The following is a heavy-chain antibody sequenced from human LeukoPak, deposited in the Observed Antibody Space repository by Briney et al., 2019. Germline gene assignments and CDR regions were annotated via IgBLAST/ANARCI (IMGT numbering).Heavy chain of an antibody. Sequence: SETLSLTCTVSGGSISGYYWSWIRQPPGKGLEWIGYIYTSGSTNYNPSLKSRVTISVDTSKNQFSLKLSSVTAADTAVYYCARGLYCTNGVCGSPVFDYWGQGTLVTVSS. CDR2: IYTSGST. CDR3: ARGLYCTNGVCGSPVFDY. D-gene: IGHD2-8*01. V-gene: IGHV4-4*09. J-gene: IGHJ4*02. CDR1: GGSISGYY.